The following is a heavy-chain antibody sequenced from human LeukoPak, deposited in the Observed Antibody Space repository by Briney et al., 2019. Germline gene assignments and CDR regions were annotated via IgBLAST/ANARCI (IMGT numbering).Heavy chain of an antibody. CDR1: GGTFSSYA. J-gene: IGHJ4*02. Sequence: SVKVSCKASGGTFSSYAISWVRQAPGQGLEWMGGIIPTFGTANYAQKFQGRVTITTDESTSTAYMELSSLRSEDTAVYYCARESTVTIGFDYWGQGTLVTVSS. CDR2: IIPTFGTA. CDR3: ARESTVTIGFDY. D-gene: IGHD4-17*01. V-gene: IGHV1-69*05.